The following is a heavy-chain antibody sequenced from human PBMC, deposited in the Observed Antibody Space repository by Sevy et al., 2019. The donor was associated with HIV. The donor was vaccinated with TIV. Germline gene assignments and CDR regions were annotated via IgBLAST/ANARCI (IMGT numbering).Heavy chain of an antibody. J-gene: IGHJ4*02. CDR3: AKDLAYESSGYHDY. Sequence: GGSLRLSCSASGFTFRSYAMNWVRQAPGKGLEWVSAITGNGGSTYYADSVKGRFTISRDNSKSTLYLQMNSQRAEDTALYYCAKDLAYESSGYHDYWGQGTLVTVSS. CDR2: ITGNGGST. D-gene: IGHD3-22*01. V-gene: IGHV3-23*01. CDR1: GFTFRSYA.